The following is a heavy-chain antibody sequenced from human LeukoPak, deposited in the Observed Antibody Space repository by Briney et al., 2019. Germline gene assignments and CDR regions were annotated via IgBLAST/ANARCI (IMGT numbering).Heavy chain of an antibody. CDR3: AKDNGSGWYGGGFDP. Sequence: GGSLRLSCAAAGFTCSSYTMSWVRQAPGKGLEWGSAISGSGGSTYYADSVKGRITISRDNSKNTLYLQMSSLRAEETAVYYCAKDNGSGWYGGGFDPWGQGTLVTVSS. J-gene: IGHJ5*02. V-gene: IGHV3-23*01. D-gene: IGHD6-19*01. CDR2: ISGSGGST. CDR1: GFTCSSYT.